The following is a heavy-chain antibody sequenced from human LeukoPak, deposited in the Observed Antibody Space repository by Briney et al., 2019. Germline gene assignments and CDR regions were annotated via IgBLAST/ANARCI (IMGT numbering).Heavy chain of an antibody. CDR2: ISDSGGST. CDR3: AKSHSEAQRGYFDY. CDR1: RSTFSSSA. D-gene: IGHD3-10*01. V-gene: IGHV3-23*01. J-gene: IGHJ4*02. Sequence: GGSLRLSCAASRSTFSSSAMSWVRQAPGKGLEWVSTISDSGGSTYYADSVKGRFTISRDNSKSTLYLQVNSLRAEDTAVYYCAKSHSEAQRGYFDYWGQGTLVSVSS.